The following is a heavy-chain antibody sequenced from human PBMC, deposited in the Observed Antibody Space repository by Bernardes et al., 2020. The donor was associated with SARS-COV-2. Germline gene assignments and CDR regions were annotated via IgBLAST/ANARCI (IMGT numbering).Heavy chain of an antibody. V-gene: IGHV3-73*01. CDR3: TNGLDN. Sequence: SLRLSCAASGFTLSGSALHWVRQASGQGLEWVGRIRGKANSDATAYGASVKGRFSISRDDSDNTAYLHMNSLKAEDTAVYFCTNGLDNWGQGTLVTVSS. J-gene: IGHJ4*02. CDR1: GFTLSGSA. CDR2: IRGKANSDAT.